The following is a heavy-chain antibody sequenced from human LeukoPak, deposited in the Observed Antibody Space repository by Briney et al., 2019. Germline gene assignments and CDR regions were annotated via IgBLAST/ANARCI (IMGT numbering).Heavy chain of an antibody. CDR2: ISSSGTTI. Sequence: GGSLRLSCAASGFTFSDYEMTWVRQAPGKGLEWVAYISSSGTTIYYPDSVKGRFTVSRDNAKNTLFLQLSSLRVEDTAVYYCARDSYEVGATFDYWGQGTLVTVSS. CDR3: ARDSYEVGATFDY. J-gene: IGHJ4*02. CDR1: GFTFSDYE. V-gene: IGHV3-48*03. D-gene: IGHD1-26*01.